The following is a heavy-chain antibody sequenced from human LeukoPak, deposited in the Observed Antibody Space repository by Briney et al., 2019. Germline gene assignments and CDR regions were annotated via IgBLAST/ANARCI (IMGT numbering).Heavy chain of an antibody. J-gene: IGHJ4*02. CDR1: GYTFTSYG. Sequence: ASVKVSCKASGYTFTSYGISWVRQAPGQGLEWMGWLSAYNGNTNYAQKLQGRVTMNTDTSKSTAYMALRSLTSDDTAVYYCARDDYDYVWGSSPSSSPAAKSFDYWGQGTLVTVSS. D-gene: IGHD3-16*01. CDR3: ARDDYDYVWGSSPSSSPAAKSFDY. V-gene: IGHV1-18*01. CDR2: LSAYNGNT.